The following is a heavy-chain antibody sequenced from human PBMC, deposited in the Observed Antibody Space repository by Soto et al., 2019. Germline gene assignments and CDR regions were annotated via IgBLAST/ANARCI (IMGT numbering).Heavy chain of an antibody. J-gene: IGHJ6*02. D-gene: IGHD1-26*01. CDR3: ARSGSYYQLRFDYYYYGMDV. Sequence: QVQLVQSGAEVKKPGASVKVSCKASGYTFTSYGISWVRQAPGQGLEWMGWISAYNGNTNYAQKLQGRVTMTTDTSTRPAYMELRSLRSDDTAVYYCARSGSYYQLRFDYYYYGMDVWGQGTTVTVSS. CDR2: ISAYNGNT. CDR1: GYTFTSYG. V-gene: IGHV1-18*01.